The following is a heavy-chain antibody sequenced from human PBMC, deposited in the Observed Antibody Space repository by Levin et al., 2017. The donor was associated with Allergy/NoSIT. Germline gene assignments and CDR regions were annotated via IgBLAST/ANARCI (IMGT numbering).Heavy chain of an antibody. V-gene: IGHV4-34*01. D-gene: IGHD2-2*01. CDR2: INHSGST. CDR3: ARGLPSRAAASYYYYYYMDV. CDR1: GGSFSGYY. J-gene: IGHJ6*03. Sequence: SETLSLTCAVYGGSFSGYYWSWIRQPPGKGLEWIGEINHSGSTNYNPSLKSRVTISVDTSKNQFSLKLSSVTAADTAVYYCARGLPSRAAASYYYYYYMDVWGTGTTVTVSS.